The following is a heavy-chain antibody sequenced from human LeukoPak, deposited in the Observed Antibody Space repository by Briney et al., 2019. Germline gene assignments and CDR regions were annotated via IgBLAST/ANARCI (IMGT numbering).Heavy chain of an antibody. V-gene: IGHV1-69*06. J-gene: IGHJ5*02. CDR3: ARVRDNGSGIEFDP. Sequence: SVKVSCKASGGTFSSYAISCVRQAPGQGLEWMGRIIPIFGTANYAQKFQGRVTITADKSTSTAYMELSSLRSEDTAVYYCARVRDNGSGIEFDPWGQGTLVTVSS. CDR2: IIPIFGTA. D-gene: IGHD3-10*01. CDR1: GGTFSSYA.